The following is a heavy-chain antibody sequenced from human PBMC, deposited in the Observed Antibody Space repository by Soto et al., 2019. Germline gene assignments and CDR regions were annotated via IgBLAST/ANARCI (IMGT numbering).Heavy chain of an antibody. Sequence: EVQLVESGGGLVQPGGSLKLSCAASGFNFNTYWMGWVRQAPGKGLEWVANIKQDGSEKYYGDSVRGRFTISRDNANNSLYLHMNSVRDEDTAVYFCARDRNVVVPAAIPYVDVWGQGTTVTVSS. CDR3: ARDRNVVVPAAIPYVDV. D-gene: IGHD2-15*01. CDR2: IKQDGSEK. V-gene: IGHV3-7*03. CDR1: GFNFNTYW. J-gene: IGHJ6*02.